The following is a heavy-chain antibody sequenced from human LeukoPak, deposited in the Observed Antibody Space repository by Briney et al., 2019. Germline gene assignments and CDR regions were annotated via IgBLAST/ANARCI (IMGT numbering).Heavy chain of an antibody. J-gene: IGHJ4*02. CDR3: ARDLKYCTGGMCYFPAVAGS. CDR1: GFIFDRFG. V-gene: IGHV3-20*04. CDR2: IKWDSTST. D-gene: IGHD2-8*02. Sequence: GRSLRLSCATSGFIFDRFGMSWVRQGPGKGLGLGSGIKWDSTSTNYLDSVRGRFTISRDNTKNSWYLEMSSPRVEDAAFYYCARDLKYCTGGMCYFPAVAGSWGQGPLVSVSS.